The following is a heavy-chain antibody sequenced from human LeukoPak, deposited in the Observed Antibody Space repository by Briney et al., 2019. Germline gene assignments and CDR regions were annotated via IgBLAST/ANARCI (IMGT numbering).Heavy chain of an antibody. CDR1: GFTVSSNY. V-gene: IGHV3-66*01. J-gene: IGHJ6*03. Sequence: GGSLRLSCAASGFTVSSNYMSWVRQAPGKGLEWVAVIYSGGSTCYADSVKGRFTISRDNSKNVVYLQMNSLRPEDTAVHYCAKDGTQRTSSRYFYFMDAWGKGTTVIVS. D-gene: IGHD1/OR15-1a*01. CDR2: IYSGGST. CDR3: AKDGTQRTSSRYFYFMDA.